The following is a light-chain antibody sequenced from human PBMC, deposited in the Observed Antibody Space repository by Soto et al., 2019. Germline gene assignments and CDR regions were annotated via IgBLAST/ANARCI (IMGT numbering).Light chain of an antibody. CDR1: SSDVDAYDY. CDR3: SSYTTSLTYV. Sequence: QSALTQPASVSGSPGQSITISCTGASSDVDAYDYVSWYQQHPGKAPKLMIYDVSSRPSGVSDRFSGSKSGNTASLTISGLQAEDEADYYCSSYTTSLTYVFGTGTKVTDL. V-gene: IGLV2-14*03. CDR2: DVS. J-gene: IGLJ1*01.